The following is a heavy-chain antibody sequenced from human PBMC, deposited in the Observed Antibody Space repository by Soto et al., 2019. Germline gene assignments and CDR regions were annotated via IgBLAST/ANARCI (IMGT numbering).Heavy chain of an antibody. CDR1: GFTFSNYW. CDR3: ARDQTVAGPTTFDY. J-gene: IGHJ4*02. V-gene: IGHV3-74*01. Sequence: RGSLRLSCAASGFTFSNYWMHWVRQTPGKGLVWVSRIDIAGSTTTYADSVKGRFTISRDNAKNTLYLQMNSLRAEDTAVYYCARDQTVAGPTTFDYCGQGTLVTVSS. D-gene: IGHD6-19*01. CDR2: IDIAGSTT.